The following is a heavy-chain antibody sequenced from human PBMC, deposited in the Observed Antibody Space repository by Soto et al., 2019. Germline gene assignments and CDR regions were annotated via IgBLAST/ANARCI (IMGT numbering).Heavy chain of an antibody. D-gene: IGHD2-2*01. CDR2: ISAYNGNT. CDR3: ARQEGYCSSASCLPYFDY. Sequence: ASVKVSCKASGYTFTSYGISWVRQAPGQGLEWMGWISAYNGNTNYAQKLQGRVTMTTDTSTSTAYMELRSLRSDDTAVYYCARQEGYCSSASCLPYFDYWGQGTLVTVSS. V-gene: IGHV1-18*04. J-gene: IGHJ4*02. CDR1: GYTFTSYG.